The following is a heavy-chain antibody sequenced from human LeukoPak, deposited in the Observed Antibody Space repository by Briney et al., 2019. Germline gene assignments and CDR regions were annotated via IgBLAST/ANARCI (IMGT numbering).Heavy chain of an antibody. J-gene: IGHJ4*02. D-gene: IGHD6-13*01. CDR3: ARDQKQLGCFDY. Sequence: GGSLRLSCAASGFIFTNYNLNWVRQAPGKGLEWISSISGGSTYIYYADSVRGRFTISRDNAKNSLYLQMNSLRGEDTAVYYCARDQKQLGCFDYWGQGTLVTVSS. CDR1: GFIFTNYN. V-gene: IGHV3-21*01. CDR2: ISGGSTYI.